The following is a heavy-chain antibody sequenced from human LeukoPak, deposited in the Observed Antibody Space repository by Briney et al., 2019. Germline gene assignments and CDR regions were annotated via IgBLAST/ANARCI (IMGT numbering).Heavy chain of an antibody. J-gene: IGHJ4*02. CDR2: INPSGGST. D-gene: IGHD1-26*01. CDR3: ARLGNSGSYLVSRYFDC. Sequence: ASVKVSCKASGYTFTSYYMHWVRQAPGQGLEWMGIINPSGGSTSYAQKFQGRVTMTRDTSTSTVYMELSSLRSEDTAVYYCARLGNSGSYLVSRYFDCWGQGTLVTVSS. CDR1: GYTFTSYY. V-gene: IGHV1-46*01.